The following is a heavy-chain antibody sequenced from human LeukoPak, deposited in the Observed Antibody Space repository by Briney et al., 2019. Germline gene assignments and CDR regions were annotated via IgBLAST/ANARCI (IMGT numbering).Heavy chain of an antibody. V-gene: IGHV3-21*01. Sequence: KPGGSLRLSCAASGFTFSSYSMNWVRQAPGKVLEWVSSISSSSSYIYYADSVEGRFTISRDNAKNSLYLQMNSLRAEDTAVYYCASSPATVTPVYWGQGTLVTVSS. CDR2: ISSSSSYI. D-gene: IGHD4-17*01. J-gene: IGHJ4*02. CDR1: GFTFSSYS. CDR3: ASSPATVTPVY.